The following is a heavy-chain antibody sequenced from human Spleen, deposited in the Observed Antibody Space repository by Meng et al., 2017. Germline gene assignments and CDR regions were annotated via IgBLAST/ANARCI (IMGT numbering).Heavy chain of an antibody. CDR3: ASIWGRTGYFDY. CDR2: INSDGSST. D-gene: IGHD3/OR15-3a*01. CDR1: GFSFNNAW. J-gene: IGHJ4*02. Sequence: GESLKISCAASGFSFNNAWMSWVRQAPGKGLVWVSRINSDGSSTSYADSVKGRFTISRDNAKNTLYLQMNSLRAEDTAVYYCASIWGRTGYFDYWGQGTLVTVSS. V-gene: IGHV3-74*01.